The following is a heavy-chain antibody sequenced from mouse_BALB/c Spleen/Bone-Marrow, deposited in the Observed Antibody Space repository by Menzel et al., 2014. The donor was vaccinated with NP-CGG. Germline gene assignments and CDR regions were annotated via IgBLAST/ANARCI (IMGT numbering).Heavy chain of an antibody. J-gene: IGHJ4*01. Sequence: VQLQQSGAELARPGASVKLSCKASGYTFTSYWMQWVKQRPGQGLEWIGAIYPGNGDTRYTQKFKGKATLTADKSSSTAYMQFSSLASEGSAVYYCAREGYYYGSSIYYAMDYWGQGTSVTVSS. CDR1: GYTFTSYW. D-gene: IGHD1-1*01. CDR2: IYPGNGDT. CDR3: AREGYYYGSSIYYAMDY. V-gene: IGHV1-87*01.